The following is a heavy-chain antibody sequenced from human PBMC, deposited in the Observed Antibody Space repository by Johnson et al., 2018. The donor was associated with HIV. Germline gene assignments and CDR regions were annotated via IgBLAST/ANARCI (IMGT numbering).Heavy chain of an antibody. CDR2: IGYDGSNK. V-gene: IGHV3-30*04. Sequence: QVLLVESGGGVVQPGRSLRLSCGASGFSFNNYAMHWVRQAPGKGLEWVAVIGYDGSNKYYADSVKGRFTISRDNSKNTLYLQMNSLRAEDTAVYYCAKVSGYYDSLSAGWAFDIWGQGTMVTVSS. D-gene: IGHD3-22*01. CDR1: GFSFNNYA. CDR3: AKVSGYYDSLSAGWAFDI. J-gene: IGHJ3*02.